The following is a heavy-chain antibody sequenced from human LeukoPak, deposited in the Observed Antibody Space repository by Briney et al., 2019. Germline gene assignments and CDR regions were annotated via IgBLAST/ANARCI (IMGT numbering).Heavy chain of an antibody. Sequence: KTSETLSLTCTVSGGSISSSSYYWGWIRQPPGKGLEWIGSIYYSGSTYYNPSLKSRVTISVDTSKNQFSLKLSSATAADTAVYYCAGGGQWLVFDIWGQGTLVTVSS. D-gene: IGHD6-19*01. J-gene: IGHJ3*02. V-gene: IGHV4-39*07. CDR2: IYYSGST. CDR3: AGGGQWLVFDI. CDR1: GGSISSSSYY.